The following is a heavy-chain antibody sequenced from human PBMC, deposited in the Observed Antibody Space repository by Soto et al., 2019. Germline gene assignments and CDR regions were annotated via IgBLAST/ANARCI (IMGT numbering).Heavy chain of an antibody. Sequence: GGSLRLSCTASGFTFGDYAMSWFRQAPGKGLEWVGFIRSKAYGGTTEYAASVKGRFTISRDDSKSIAYLQMNSLKTEDTAVYYCTRVVYYDSSGYPDRTFDYWGQGTLVTVSS. CDR1: GFTFGDYA. J-gene: IGHJ4*02. CDR3: TRVVYYDSSGYPDRTFDY. CDR2: IRSKAYGGTT. V-gene: IGHV3-49*03. D-gene: IGHD3-22*01.